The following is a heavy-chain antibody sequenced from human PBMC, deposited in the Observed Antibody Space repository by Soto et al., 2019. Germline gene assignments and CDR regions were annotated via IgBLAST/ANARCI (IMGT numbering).Heavy chain of an antibody. CDR1: GLTFDDYA. D-gene: IGHD3-9*01. J-gene: IGHJ4*02. Sequence: GGSLRLSCAASGLTFDDYAMHWVRQAPGKDLEWVSGISWNSGSIGYADSVKGRFTISRDNAKNSLYLQMNSLRAGDTALYYCASARCFDILTGYYPYFDYWGQGTPVPVSS. CDR3: ASARCFDILTGYYPYFDY. V-gene: IGHV3-9*01. CDR2: ISWNSGSI.